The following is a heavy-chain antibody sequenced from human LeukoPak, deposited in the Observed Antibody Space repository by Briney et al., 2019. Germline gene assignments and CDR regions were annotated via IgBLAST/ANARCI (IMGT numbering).Heavy chain of an antibody. J-gene: IGHJ5*02. V-gene: IGHV4-59*08. CDR2: IYYSGST. CDR3: ARPVIAAAGDINWFDP. Sequence: SETLSLTCTDSGGSISSYYWSWIRQPPGKGLEWIGYIYYSGSTNYNPSLKSRVTISVDTSKNQFSLKLSSVTAADTAVYYCARPVIAAAGDINWFDPWGQGTLVTVSS. D-gene: IGHD6-13*01. CDR1: GGSISSYY.